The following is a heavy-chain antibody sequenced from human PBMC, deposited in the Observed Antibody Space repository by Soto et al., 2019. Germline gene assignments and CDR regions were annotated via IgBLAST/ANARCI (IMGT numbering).Heavy chain of an antibody. CDR1: GFTFDDYA. V-gene: IGHV3-9*01. CDR3: AKDMAHYDFWSGRSMDV. CDR2: ISWNSGSI. D-gene: IGHD3-3*01. Sequence: PGGSLRLSCAASGFTFDDYAMHWVRQAPGKGLEWVSGISWNSGSIGYADSVKGRFTISRDNAKNSLYLQMNSLRAEDTALYYWAKDMAHYDFWSGRSMDVWGKGTTVTVSS. J-gene: IGHJ6*03.